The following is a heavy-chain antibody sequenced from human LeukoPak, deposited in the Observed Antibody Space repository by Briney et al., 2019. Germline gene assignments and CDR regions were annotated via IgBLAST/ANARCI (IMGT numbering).Heavy chain of an antibody. D-gene: IGHD6-19*01. Sequence: GGSLRLSCAASGFTFSSYAMNWVRQAPGKGLDWVSYISTSGSTIHYADSVRGRFTISRDNAKNSLYLQMNSLSDEDTAVYYCARVEAGIAVAGIQYWGQGTLVTVSS. CDR3: ARVEAGIAVAGIQY. CDR1: GFTFSSYA. J-gene: IGHJ4*02. V-gene: IGHV3-48*03. CDR2: ISTSGSTI.